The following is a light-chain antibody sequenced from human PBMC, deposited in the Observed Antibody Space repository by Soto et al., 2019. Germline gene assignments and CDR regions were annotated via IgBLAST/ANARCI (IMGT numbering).Light chain of an antibody. J-gene: IGKJ2*01. Sequence: IVMTQSPLSLPVTPGEPASISCRSSQSLLHNNGYNYLDWYLQKPGQSPQLLIYLGSNRASGVPDRFSGSGSGTDFTLKISRVEAEDVGVYYCMQALQTPNTFGQGTKLEIK. V-gene: IGKV2-28*01. CDR2: LGS. CDR1: QSLLHNNGYNY. CDR3: MQALQTPNT.